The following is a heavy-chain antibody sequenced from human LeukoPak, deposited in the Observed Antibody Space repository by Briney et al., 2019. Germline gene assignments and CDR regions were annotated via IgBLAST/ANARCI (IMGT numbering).Heavy chain of an antibody. V-gene: IGHV4-34*01. D-gene: IGHD1-1*01. CDR2: INHSGST. CDR3: ASGAPGDDDHTYYYYMDV. J-gene: IGHJ6*03. Sequence: SETLSLTCAVYGGSFSGYYWSWIRQPPGKGLEWIGEINHSGSTNYNPSLKSRVTISVDTSKNQFSLKLSSVTAADTAVYYCASGAPGDDDHTYYYYMDVWGKGTTVTVSS. CDR1: GGSFSGYY.